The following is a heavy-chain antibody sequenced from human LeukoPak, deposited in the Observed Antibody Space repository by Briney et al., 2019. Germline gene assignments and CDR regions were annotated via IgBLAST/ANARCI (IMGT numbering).Heavy chain of an antibody. CDR3: ARERESSGYYDY. D-gene: IGHD3-22*01. Sequence: KPSETLSLTCTVSGGSISSYYWSWIRQPPGKGLEWIGYIYYSGSTNYNPSLKSRVTISVDTSKNQFSLKLSSVTAADTAVYYCARERESSGYYDYWGQGTLVTVSS. CDR2: IYYSGST. J-gene: IGHJ4*02. CDR1: GGSISSYY. V-gene: IGHV4-59*12.